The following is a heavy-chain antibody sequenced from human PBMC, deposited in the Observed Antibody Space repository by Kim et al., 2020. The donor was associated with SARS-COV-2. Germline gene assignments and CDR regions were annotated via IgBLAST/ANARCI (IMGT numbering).Heavy chain of an antibody. J-gene: IGHJ4*02. CDR2: ISYDGSNK. CDR1: GFTFSSYG. D-gene: IGHD2-2*01. CDR3: AKGDCSSTSCSYVDS. V-gene: IGHV3-30*18. Sequence: GGSLRLSCAASGFTFSSYGMHWVRQAPGKGLEWVAVISYDGSNKYYADSVKGRFTISRDNSKNTLYLQMNSLRAEDTAVYYCAKGDCSSTSCSYVDSCGQGTPVTVS.